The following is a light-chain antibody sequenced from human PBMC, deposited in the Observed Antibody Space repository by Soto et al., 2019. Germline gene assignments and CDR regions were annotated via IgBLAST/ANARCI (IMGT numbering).Light chain of an antibody. CDR3: QQYNDSFPYT. Sequence: DIQMTQSPSTLSASVGDRVTITCRASQSISSWLAWYQQKPGTAPKLLIYKASTLESGAPSRFSGSRSGTEFTLTVSSLQPDDFATYYCQQYNDSFPYTFGQGTKLEIK. J-gene: IGKJ2*01. V-gene: IGKV1-5*03. CDR2: KAS. CDR1: QSISSW.